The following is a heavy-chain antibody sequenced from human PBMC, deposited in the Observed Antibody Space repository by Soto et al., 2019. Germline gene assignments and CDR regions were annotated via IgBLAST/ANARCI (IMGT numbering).Heavy chain of an antibody. J-gene: IGHJ6*03. CDR1: GGSFSGYY. V-gene: IGHV4-34*01. CDR2: INHSGST. CDR3: ATQKITIFGVGGHYMDV. D-gene: IGHD3-3*01. Sequence: QVQLQQWGAGLLKPSETLSLTCAVYGGSFSGYYWSWIRQPPGKGLEWIGEINHSGSTNYNPSLKRRVTISVDTSKNQFSLKLSSVTAADTAVYYCATQKITIFGVGGHYMDVWGKGTTVTVSS.